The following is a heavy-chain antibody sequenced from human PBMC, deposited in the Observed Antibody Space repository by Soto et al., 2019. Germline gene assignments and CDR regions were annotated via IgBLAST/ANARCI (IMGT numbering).Heavy chain of an antibody. Sequence: ASVKVSCKASGYTFTSYAMHWVRQAPGQRLEWMGWINAGNGNTKYSKKFQGRVTITRDTSASTDYMELSSLRSEDTAVYYCGRVGEGGYFDWLSYDYWGQGTPVTVSS. CDR3: GRVGEGGYFDWLSYDY. CDR1: GYTFTSYA. CDR2: INAGNGNT. J-gene: IGHJ4*02. V-gene: IGHV1-3*01. D-gene: IGHD3-9*01.